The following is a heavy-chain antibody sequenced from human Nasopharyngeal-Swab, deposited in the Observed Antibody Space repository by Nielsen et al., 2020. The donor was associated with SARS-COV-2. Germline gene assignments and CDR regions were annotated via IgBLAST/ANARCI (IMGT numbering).Heavy chain of an antibody. Sequence: KVSCKASGGTFSSYAISWVRQAPGQGLEWMGGIIPIFGTANYAQKFQGRVTITADESTSTAYMELSSLRSEDTAVYYCARQSEYYYYYYGMDVWGQGTTVTVSS. V-gene: IGHV1-69*01. J-gene: IGHJ6*02. CDR3: ARQSEYYYYYYGMDV. CDR2: IIPIFGTA. CDR1: GGTFSSYA.